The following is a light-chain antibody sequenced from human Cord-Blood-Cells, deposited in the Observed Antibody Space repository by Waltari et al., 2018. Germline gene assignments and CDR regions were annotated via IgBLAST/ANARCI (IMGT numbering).Light chain of an antibody. CDR1: QSVLYSSNNKNY. V-gene: IGKV4-1*01. Sequence: DIVMTQSPDSLAVSLGERATINCKSSQSVLYSSNNKNYLAWYQQKPGQPPKLLIYWASTREAGVPDRFSGSGAGNDFTLTISSLQAEDVAVYYCQQYYSTPVTFGGGTKVEIK. CDR2: WAS. CDR3: QQYYSTPVT. J-gene: IGKJ4*01.